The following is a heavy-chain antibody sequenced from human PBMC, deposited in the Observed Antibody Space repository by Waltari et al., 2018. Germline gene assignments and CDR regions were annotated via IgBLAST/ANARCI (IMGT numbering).Heavy chain of an antibody. Sequence: DVPLVELGAWLGQSGGSLRLSCTGSGFPLRTYWMHWVRHGPGTGLMWVSRIDSDGSSTSYEDSVRGRFTISRDNAKNTLYLQMNSVRDEDTAVYYCGRARVQGVKYFDYWGRGTLVTVSS. CDR3: GRARVQGVKYFDY. CDR2: IDSDGSST. D-gene: IGHD3-10*01. V-gene: IGHV3-74*01. J-gene: IGHJ4*02. CDR1: GFPLRTYW.